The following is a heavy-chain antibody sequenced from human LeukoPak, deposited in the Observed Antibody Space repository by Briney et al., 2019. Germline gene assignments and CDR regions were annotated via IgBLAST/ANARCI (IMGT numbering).Heavy chain of an antibody. CDR2: IYYSGST. Sequence: KPSETLSLTCTVSGGSISSSSYYWGWIRQPPGKGLEWIGYIYYSGSTNYNPSLKSRVTISVDTSKNQFSLKLSSVTAADTAVYYCAREESGSIVQPRYYFDYWGQGTLVTVSS. D-gene: IGHD6-6*01. CDR1: GGSISSSSYY. CDR3: AREESGSIVQPRYYFDY. V-gene: IGHV4-61*01. J-gene: IGHJ4*02.